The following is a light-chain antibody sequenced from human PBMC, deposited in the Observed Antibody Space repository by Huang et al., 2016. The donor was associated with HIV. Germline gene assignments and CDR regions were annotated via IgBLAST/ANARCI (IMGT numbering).Light chain of an antibody. V-gene: IGKV3-20*01. CDR3: QQYGSSPPYT. CDR1: QSVSSNY. CDR2: GAS. Sequence: EIVLTQSPGTLSLSPGERATLSCRASQSVSSNYLAWYQQKPGQAPRFLIYGASSRATGIPDRCSGSGSGTDFTLTISRLEPEDFAVYYCQQYGSSPPYTFGQGTKLEIK. J-gene: IGKJ2*01.